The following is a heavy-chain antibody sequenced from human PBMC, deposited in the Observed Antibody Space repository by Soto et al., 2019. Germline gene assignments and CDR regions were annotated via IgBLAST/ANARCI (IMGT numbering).Heavy chain of an antibody. CDR1: GYRFTNYW. J-gene: IGHJ3*02. Sequence: GESLKISCKIAGYRFTNYWIGWVRQMPGKGLEWMGIVYPGDYETRYSPSFQGQVSISADKSISTAYLQWSGLKASDTAMYYCAKTNSGYPYDALDIWGQGTMVTVSS. V-gene: IGHV5-51*01. CDR3: AKTNSGYPYDALDI. CDR2: VYPGDYET. D-gene: IGHD5-12*01.